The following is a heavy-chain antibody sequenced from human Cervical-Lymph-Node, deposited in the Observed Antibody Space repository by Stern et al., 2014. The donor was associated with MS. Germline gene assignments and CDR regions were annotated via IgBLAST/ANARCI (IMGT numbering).Heavy chain of an antibody. CDR1: GFTFSGYG. D-gene: IGHD5-12*01. J-gene: IGHJ4*02. CDR2: IWRDGSNR. V-gene: IGHV3-33*01. CDR3: ARDWSDIAALDY. Sequence: VQLVESGGGVVQPGRSLRLSCAASGFTFSGYGMHWVRQAPGKGLQWVASIWRDGSNRYYADSVEGRFTISRDNSKNTLFLQMNSLRAEDTAVYYCARDWSDIAALDYWGQGTLVTVSS.